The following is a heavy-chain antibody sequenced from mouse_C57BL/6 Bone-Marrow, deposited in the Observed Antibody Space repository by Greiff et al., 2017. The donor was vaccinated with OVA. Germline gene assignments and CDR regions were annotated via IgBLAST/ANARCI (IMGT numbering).Heavy chain of an antibody. V-gene: IGHV2-9-1*01. CDR2: IWTGGGT. D-gene: IGHD1-1*01. CDR3: AILRRRAWFAY. J-gene: IGHJ3*01. CDR1: GFSLTSYA. Sequence: VNVVESGPGLVAPSQSLSITCTVSGFSLTSYAISWVRQPPGKGLEWLGVIWTGGGTNYNSALKSRLSISKDNSKSQVFLKMNSLQTADTAGYYCAILRRRAWFAYWGQGTLVTVSA.